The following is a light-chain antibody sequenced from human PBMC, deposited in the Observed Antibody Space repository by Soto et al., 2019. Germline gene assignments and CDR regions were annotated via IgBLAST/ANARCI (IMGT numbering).Light chain of an antibody. CDR3: QHSYSVPHT. V-gene: IGKV1-39*01. Sequence: DIQMTQSPSSLSASVGDRVTITCRASQSIGSSLNWYQQKPGKAPKLLIYAASTFQGGVPSRFSGSGSGTDFTLTISSLQPEDFATYYCQHSYSVPHTFGQGTKLEIK. CDR1: QSIGSS. CDR2: AAS. J-gene: IGKJ2*01.